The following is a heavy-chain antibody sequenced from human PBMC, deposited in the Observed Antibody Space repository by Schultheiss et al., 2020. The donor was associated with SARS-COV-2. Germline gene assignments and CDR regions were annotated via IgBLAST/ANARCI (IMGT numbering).Heavy chain of an antibody. J-gene: IGHJ4*02. D-gene: IGHD5-18*01. Sequence: GGSLRLSCAASGFTLSIYAMSWVRQAPGKGLEWVSAISGSGGSTYYADSVKGRFTISRDNSKNTVYLQMNSLRAEDTAVYYCAKSGYSYAWGYWGLGTLVTVSS. CDR3: AKSGYSYAWGY. V-gene: IGHV3-23*01. CDR1: GFTLSIYA. CDR2: ISGSGGST.